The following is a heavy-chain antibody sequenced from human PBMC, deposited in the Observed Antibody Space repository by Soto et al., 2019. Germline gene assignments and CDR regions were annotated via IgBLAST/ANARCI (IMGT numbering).Heavy chain of an antibody. CDR1: GVPFSSYG. J-gene: IGHJ4*02. V-gene: IGHV3-33*01. D-gene: IGHD2-15*01. CDR2: IWYDGSNK. CDR3: ARDGYCSGGSCYSVPVFDY. Sequence: PGGSLRLSCAASGVPFSSYGMHWVRQAPGKGLEWVAVIWYDGSNKYYADSVKGRFTISRDNSKNTLYLQMNSLRAEDTAVYYCARDGYCSGGSCYSVPVFDYWGQGTLVTVSS.